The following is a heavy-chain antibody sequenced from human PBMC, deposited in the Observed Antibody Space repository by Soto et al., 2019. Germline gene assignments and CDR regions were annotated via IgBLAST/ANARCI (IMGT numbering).Heavy chain of an antibody. CDR3: ARLRDFWSGYYSVRYYYYYMDV. J-gene: IGHJ6*03. D-gene: IGHD3-3*01. V-gene: IGHV1-8*01. CDR1: GYTFTSYD. Sequence: ASVKVSCKASGYTFTSYDINWVRQATGQGLEWMGWMNPNSGNTGYAQKFQGRVTKTRNTSISTAYMELSSLRSEDTAVYYCARLRDFWSGYYSVRYYYYYMDVWGKGTTVTVSS. CDR2: MNPNSGNT.